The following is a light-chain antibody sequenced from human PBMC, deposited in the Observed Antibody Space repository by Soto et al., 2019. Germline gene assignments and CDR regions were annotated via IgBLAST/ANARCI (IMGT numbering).Light chain of an antibody. CDR3: QQYNNWPPYT. Sequence: EIVMTQSPATLSVSPGERATLSCRASQSVARNLAWYQQKPGQPPRLLIYGASTTATGIPARFSCSGSGTEYTLTISSLQSEDFAVYYCQQYNNWPPYTFGQGTKLEIK. J-gene: IGKJ2*01. CDR2: GAS. CDR1: QSVARN. V-gene: IGKV3-15*01.